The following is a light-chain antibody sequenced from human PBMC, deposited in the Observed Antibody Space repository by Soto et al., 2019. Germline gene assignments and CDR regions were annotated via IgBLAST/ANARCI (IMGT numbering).Light chain of an antibody. CDR3: QQSYTTPWT. CDR2: GAS. V-gene: IGKV1-39*01. CDR1: RNISYY. J-gene: IGKJ1*01. Sequence: DIQMTQSPSPLSASVGDRLTITCRASRNISYYLNWFQQRPGKAPQLLIFGASNLHIGVPSRFSGSGSGTDFALTISSLQPEDFATYHCQQSYTTPWTFGQGTKV.